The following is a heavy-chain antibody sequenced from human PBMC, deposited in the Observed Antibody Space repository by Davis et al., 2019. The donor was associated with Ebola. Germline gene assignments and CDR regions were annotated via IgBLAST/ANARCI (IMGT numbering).Heavy chain of an antibody. CDR2: IYSGGST. CDR3: AKARSPKYYYYYYGMDV. Sequence: GGSLRLSCAASGFTVSSNYMSWVRQAPGKGLEWVSVIYSGGSTYYADSVKGRFTISRDNSKNTLYLQMNSLRAEDTAVYYCAKARSPKYYYYYYGMDVWGQGTTVTVSS. V-gene: IGHV3-53*01. J-gene: IGHJ6*02. D-gene: IGHD1-26*01. CDR1: GFTVSSNY.